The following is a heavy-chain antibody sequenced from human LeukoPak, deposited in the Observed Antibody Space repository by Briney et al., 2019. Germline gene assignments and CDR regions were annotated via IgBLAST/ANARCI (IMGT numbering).Heavy chain of an antibody. V-gene: IGHV3-66*01. CDR1: GFTFSNYA. CDR3: ARVNLRYYYDSSGSRGAFDI. D-gene: IGHD3-22*01. Sequence: GGSLRLSCVASGFTFSNYAMHWVRQAPGKGLEWVSVIYSGGSTYYADSVKGRFTISRDNSKNTLYLQMNSLRAEGTAVYYCARVNLRYYYDSSGSRGAFDIWGQGTMVTVSS. J-gene: IGHJ3*02. CDR2: IYSGGST.